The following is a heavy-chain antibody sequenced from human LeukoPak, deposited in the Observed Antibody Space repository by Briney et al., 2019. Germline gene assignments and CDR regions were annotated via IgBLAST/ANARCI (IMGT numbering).Heavy chain of an antibody. J-gene: IGHJ4*02. V-gene: IGHV4-59*08. Sequence: SETLSLTCTVSGGSITSFYWSWIRQPPGKGLEWIGSIYYSGSTNYYNPSLKSRVTISVDMSKNQLSLKVTSVTAAVTAVYYCARHPSAVAGKTFDCWGQGTLVTVSS. CDR3: ARHPSAVAGKTFDC. CDR2: IYYSGST. D-gene: IGHD6-19*01. CDR1: GGSITSFY.